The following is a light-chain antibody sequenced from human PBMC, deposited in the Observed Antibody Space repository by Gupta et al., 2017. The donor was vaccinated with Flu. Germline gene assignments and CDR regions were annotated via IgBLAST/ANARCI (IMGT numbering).Light chain of an antibody. Sequence: SLELTQPPFVSVSPGQTASISCSGVGLGSKYASWYQQKPGQSPVLVIYHDVKRPSGGPGRFSASNSGNTATLTISGTQAGDEDDYYCQAWDNNFYAFGSGTNLTVL. CDR2: HDV. J-gene: IGLJ1*01. V-gene: IGLV3-1*01. CDR3: QAWDNNFYA. CDR1: GLGSKY.